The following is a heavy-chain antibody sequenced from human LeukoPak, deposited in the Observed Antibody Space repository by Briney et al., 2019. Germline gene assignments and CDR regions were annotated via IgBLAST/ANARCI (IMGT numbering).Heavy chain of an antibody. CDR2: IYYSGST. Sequence: SETLSLTCTVSGGSISSSSYYWGWIRQPPGTGLEWIGSIYYSGSTYYNPSLKSRVTISVDTSKNQFSLKLSSMTAADTAVYYCARPHGGNWYNWFDPWGQGTLVTVSS. J-gene: IGHJ5*02. CDR3: ARPHGGNWYNWFDP. V-gene: IGHV4-39*01. CDR1: GGSISSSSYY. D-gene: IGHD4-23*01.